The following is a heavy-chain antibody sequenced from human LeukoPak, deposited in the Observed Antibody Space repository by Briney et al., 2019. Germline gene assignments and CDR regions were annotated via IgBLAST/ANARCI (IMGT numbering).Heavy chain of an antibody. Sequence: GGSLRLSCAASGFTFDDYAMHWVRQAPGKGLEWVSGISWNSGSIGYADSVKGRFTISRDNAKNSLFLQMNSLRPEDTALYYCAKAFSSTWYWYFDLWGRGTLVTVSS. CDR3: AKAFSSTWYWYFDL. CDR2: ISWNSGSI. CDR1: GFTFDDYA. V-gene: IGHV3-9*01. D-gene: IGHD6-13*01. J-gene: IGHJ2*01.